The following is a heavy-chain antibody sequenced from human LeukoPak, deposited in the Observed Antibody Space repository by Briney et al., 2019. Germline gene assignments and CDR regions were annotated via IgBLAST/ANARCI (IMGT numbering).Heavy chain of an antibody. CDR2: ISSSSSYI. J-gene: IGHJ4*02. Sequence: GGSLRLSCAASGFTFSSYGMSWVRQAPGKGLEWVSSISSSSSYIYYADSVKGRFTISRDNAKNSLYLQMNSLRAEDTAVYYCARVLYYYYDSSGYYYFDYWGQGTLVTVSS. CDR1: GFTFSSYG. CDR3: ARVLYYYYDSSGYYYFDY. D-gene: IGHD3-22*01. V-gene: IGHV3-21*01.